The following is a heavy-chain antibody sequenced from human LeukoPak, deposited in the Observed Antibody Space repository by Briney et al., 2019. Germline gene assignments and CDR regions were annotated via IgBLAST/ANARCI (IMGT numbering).Heavy chain of an antibody. Sequence: PSETLSLTCTVSGGSINSYYWSWIRQPPGKGLEWIGYIYYSGSTNYNPSLKSRVTISVDTSKNQFSLKMSSVTAADTAVYYCARARDGHINNWFDPWGQGTQVIVSS. V-gene: IGHV4-59*01. D-gene: IGHD5-24*01. J-gene: IGHJ5*02. CDR3: ARARDGHINNWFDP. CDR2: IYYSGST. CDR1: GGSINSYY.